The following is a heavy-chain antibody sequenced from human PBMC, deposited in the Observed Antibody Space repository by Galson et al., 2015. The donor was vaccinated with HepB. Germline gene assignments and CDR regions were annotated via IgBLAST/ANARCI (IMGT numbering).Heavy chain of an antibody. CDR1: GYTFTSYY. D-gene: IGHD5-12*01. CDR2: INPSGGST. CDR3: ATVGYSGYDGVVVPFDY. V-gene: IGHV1-46*01. J-gene: IGHJ4*02. Sequence: SVKVSCKAFGYTFTSYYMHWVRQAPGQGLEWMGIINPSGGSTSYAQKFQGRVTMTRDTSTSTAYMELSSLRSEDTAVYYCATVGYSGYDGVVVPFDYWGQGTLVTVSS.